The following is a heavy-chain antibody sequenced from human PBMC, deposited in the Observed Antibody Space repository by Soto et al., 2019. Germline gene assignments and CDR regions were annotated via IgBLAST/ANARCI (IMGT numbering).Heavy chain of an antibody. V-gene: IGHV4-31*03. CDR3: AQAHDSSGYYRFFDY. CDR2: IYYSGST. D-gene: IGHD3-22*01. J-gene: IGHJ4*02. Sequence: SETLSLTCTVSGGSISSGGYYWSWIRQHPGKGLEWIGYIYYSGSTYYNPSLKSRVTISVDTSKNQFSLKLSSVTAADTAVYYCAQAHDSSGYYRFFDYWGQGTLVTVSS. CDR1: GGSISSGGYY.